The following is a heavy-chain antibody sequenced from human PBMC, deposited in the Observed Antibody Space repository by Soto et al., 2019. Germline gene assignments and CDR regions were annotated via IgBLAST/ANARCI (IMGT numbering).Heavy chain of an antibody. D-gene: IGHD3-10*01. V-gene: IGHV5-51*01. CDR2: IYPGDSDT. CDR1: GYSFTSYW. CDR3: ARHSIEAMVRGVPGYNGMDV. J-gene: IGHJ6*02. Sequence: GESLKISCKGSGYSFTSYWIGWVRQMPGKGLEWMGIIYPGDSDTRYSPSFQGQVTISADKSISTAYLQWSSLKASDTAMYYCARHSIEAMVRGVPGYNGMDVWGQGTTVTVSS.